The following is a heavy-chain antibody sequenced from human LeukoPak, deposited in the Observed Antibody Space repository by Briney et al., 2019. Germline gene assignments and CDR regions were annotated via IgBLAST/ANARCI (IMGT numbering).Heavy chain of an antibody. CDR2: ISNDGSNN. Sequence: GGSLGLSCAASGFTFSSFGMHWVRQAPGKGLEWVAGISNDGSNNYYADSVNGRFTVSRDNSKNTLYLLVNTLRGEDTAVYYCAKEMGSRSSLFYFDYWGQGTLLTVSS. V-gene: IGHV3-30*18. CDR1: GFTFSSFG. CDR3: AKEMGSRSSLFYFDY. D-gene: IGHD3-10*01. J-gene: IGHJ4*01.